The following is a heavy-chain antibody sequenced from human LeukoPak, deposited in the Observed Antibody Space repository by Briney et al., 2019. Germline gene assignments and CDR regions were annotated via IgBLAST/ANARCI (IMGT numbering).Heavy chain of an antibody. J-gene: IGHJ4*02. CDR3: ARDLGATGDY. V-gene: IGHV4-59*01. Sequence: SETLSLTCTVSGGPISSYYWSWIRQPPGKGLEWIGYIYYSGSTNYNPSLKSRVTISVDTSKNQFSLKLSSVTAADTAVYYCARDLGATGDYWGQGTLVTVSS. CDR1: GGPISSYY. D-gene: IGHD1-26*01. CDR2: IYYSGST.